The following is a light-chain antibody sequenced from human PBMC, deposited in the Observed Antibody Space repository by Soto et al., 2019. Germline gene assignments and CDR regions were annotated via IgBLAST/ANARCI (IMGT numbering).Light chain of an antibody. J-gene: IGKJ4*01. Sequence: DVVLTQSPLSLSVTPGQPASISCKSSQSLLHSDGKTLLYWYLQKAGHPPQLLIYEVFKRYSGVPERFSGSGSATDFTLKISRVEAEDVGTYYCMQTIQPLLTFGGGTQVDI. CDR2: EVF. V-gene: IGKV2D-29*01. CDR1: QSLLHSDGKTL. CDR3: MQTIQPLLT.